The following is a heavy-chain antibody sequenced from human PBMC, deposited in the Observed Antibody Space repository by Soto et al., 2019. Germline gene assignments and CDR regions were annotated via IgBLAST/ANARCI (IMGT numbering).Heavy chain of an antibody. CDR2: IDPSDSYT. J-gene: IGHJ4*02. CDR3: ARDAADNDSLEY. D-gene: IGHD6-13*01. CDR1: GYRFTNYW. Sequence: PGGSLKISCKGSGYRFTNYWINCVRQLPGKGLEWMGRIDPSDSYTNYRPSFQGHVTISTDKSISTAYLQWSSLKASDTAMYYCARDAADNDSLEYWGEGSPVTVSP. V-gene: IGHV5-10-1*01.